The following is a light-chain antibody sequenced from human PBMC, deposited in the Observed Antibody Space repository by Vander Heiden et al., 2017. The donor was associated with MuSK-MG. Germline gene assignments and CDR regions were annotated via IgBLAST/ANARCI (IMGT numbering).Light chain of an antibody. CDR3: QQSYNTPRT. J-gene: IGKJ1*01. Sequence: DIQLTQSPSYLSASVGARVTSHCRASQSISSYLSWYQQNPGKAPKLLIYAASSLQSGAPSRFKRSGSGTDFTLTISSLPPEDFATYHCQQSYNTPRTFGQGTKVEIK. CDR1: QSISSY. CDR2: AAS. V-gene: IGKV1-39*01.